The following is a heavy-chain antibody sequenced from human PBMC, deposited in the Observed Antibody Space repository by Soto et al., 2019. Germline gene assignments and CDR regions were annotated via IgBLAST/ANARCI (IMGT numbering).Heavy chain of an antibody. V-gene: IGHV3-30*18. CDR1: GFTFSSYG. J-gene: IGHJ4*02. CDR3: AKVGLEPSSFDY. D-gene: IGHD1-1*01. CDR2: ISYDGSNK. Sequence: AGGSLRLSCAASGFTFSSYGMHWVRQAPGKGLEWVAVISYDGSNKYYADSVKGRFTISRDNSKNTLYLQMNSLRAEDTAVYYCAKVGLEPSSFDYWGQGTLVTVSS.